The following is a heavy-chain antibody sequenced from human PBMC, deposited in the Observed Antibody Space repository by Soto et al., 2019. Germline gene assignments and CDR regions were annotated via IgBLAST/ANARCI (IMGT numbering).Heavy chain of an antibody. CDR2: INHSGST. J-gene: IGHJ6*02. CDR3: ASPGHATRAPYYYGMDV. D-gene: IGHD3-10*01. V-gene: IGHV4-34*01. Sequence: PSETLSLTCAVYGGSFSGYYWSWIRQPPGKGLEWIGEINHSGSTNYNPSLKSRVTISVDTSKNQFSLKLSSVTAADTAVYYCASPGHATRAPYYYGMDVWGQGTTVTVSS. CDR1: GGSFSGYY.